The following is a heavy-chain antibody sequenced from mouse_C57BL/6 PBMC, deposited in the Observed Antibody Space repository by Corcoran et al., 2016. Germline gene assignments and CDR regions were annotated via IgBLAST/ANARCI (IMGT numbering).Heavy chain of an antibody. V-gene: IGHV1-26*01. CDR1: GYTFTDYY. Sequence: EVQLQQSGPELVKPGASVKISCKASGYTFTDYYMNWVKQSHGKSLEWIGDINPNNGGTSYNQKFKGKATLTVDKSSSTAYMELRSLTSEDSAVYYCAPFRGGNAMDYWGQGTSVTVSS. CDR2: INPNNGGT. J-gene: IGHJ4*01. CDR3: APFRGGNAMDY.